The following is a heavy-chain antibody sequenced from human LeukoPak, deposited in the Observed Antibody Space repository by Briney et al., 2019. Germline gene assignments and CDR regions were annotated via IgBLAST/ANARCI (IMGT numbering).Heavy chain of an antibody. CDR2: INHSGST. Sequence: SETLSLTCAVYGGSFSGYYWSWIRQPPGKGLEWIGEINHSGSTNYNPSLKSRVTISVDTSKNQFSLKLSSVTAADTAVYYCAWDTYYYGSGSYSPYWGQGTLVTVSS. D-gene: IGHD3-10*01. CDR3: AWDTYYYGSGSYSPY. J-gene: IGHJ4*02. V-gene: IGHV4-34*01. CDR1: GGSFSGYY.